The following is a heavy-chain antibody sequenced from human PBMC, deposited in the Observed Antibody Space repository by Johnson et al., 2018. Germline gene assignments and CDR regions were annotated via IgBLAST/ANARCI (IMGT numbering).Heavy chain of an antibody. CDR1: GFTFSYSA. Sequence: EVQLVESGGGLVQPGGSLKLSCAASGFTFSYSAMHCVRQASGKGLEWVGRIRSKANNYATAYAASVKGGFTVSRDDSENPAYLQMNSLKTDDTAVYYCTRLNYYDSSDYYFTYWGQGTMVTVSS. D-gene: IGHD3-22*01. CDR2: IRSKANNYAT. V-gene: IGHV3-73*01. J-gene: IGHJ3*01. CDR3: TRLNYYDSSDYYFTY.